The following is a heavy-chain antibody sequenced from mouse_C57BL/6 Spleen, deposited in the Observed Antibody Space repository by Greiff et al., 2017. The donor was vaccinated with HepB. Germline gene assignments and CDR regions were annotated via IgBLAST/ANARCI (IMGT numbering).Heavy chain of an antibody. Sequence: QVQLQQPGAELVKPGASVKLSCKASGYTFTSYWMHWVKQRPGQGLEWIGMIHPNSGSTNYNEKFKSKATLTVDKSSSTAYMQLSSLTSEDSAVYYCARSYGSSYDRGAMDYSGQGTSVTVSS. J-gene: IGHJ4*01. V-gene: IGHV1-64*01. CDR2: IHPNSGST. CDR1: GYTFTSYW. CDR3: ARSYGSSYDRGAMDY. D-gene: IGHD1-1*01.